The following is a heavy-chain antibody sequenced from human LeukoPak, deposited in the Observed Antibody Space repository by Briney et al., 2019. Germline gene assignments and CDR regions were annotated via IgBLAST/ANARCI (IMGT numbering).Heavy chain of an antibody. CDR1: GFTFSSYG. J-gene: IGHJ4*02. CDR2: IHPDGSET. Sequence: GGSLRLSCAASGFTFSSYGMGWVRQAPGKGLERVANIHPDGSETSYVDSVKGRFTISRDNAKESVFLQMTSLRAEETAVYFLVGWGVEAVRAYWGKGPLVTVSS. V-gene: IGHV3-7*01. D-gene: IGHD3-10*01. CDR3: VGWGVEAVRAY.